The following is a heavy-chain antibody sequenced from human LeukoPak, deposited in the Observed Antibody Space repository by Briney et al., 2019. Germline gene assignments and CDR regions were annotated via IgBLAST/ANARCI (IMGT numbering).Heavy chain of an antibody. J-gene: IGHJ5*02. CDR2: IYHSGST. Sequence: SETLSLTCAVSGGSISSGGYSWSWIRQPPGKGLEWIGYIYHSGSTYYNPSLKSRVTISVDRSKNQFSLKLSSVTAADTAVYYCARYSSSLYWFDPWGRGTLVTVSS. CDR1: GGSISSGGYS. D-gene: IGHD6-6*01. V-gene: IGHV4-30-2*01. CDR3: ARYSSSLYWFDP.